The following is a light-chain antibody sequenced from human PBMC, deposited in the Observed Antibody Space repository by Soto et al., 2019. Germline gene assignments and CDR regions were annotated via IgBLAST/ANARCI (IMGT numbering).Light chain of an antibody. CDR2: GAS. J-gene: IGKJ1*01. CDR1: QSVSSN. Sequence: EIVMTQSPATLSVSPGDRATLSCRASQSVSSNLAWYQQKPGQAPRLLIYGASTRATGIPARFRGSGSGTEFTLTISSLQSEYFAFNYCQQTGTWTFGQGTKVDI. V-gene: IGKV3-15*01. CDR3: QQTGTWT.